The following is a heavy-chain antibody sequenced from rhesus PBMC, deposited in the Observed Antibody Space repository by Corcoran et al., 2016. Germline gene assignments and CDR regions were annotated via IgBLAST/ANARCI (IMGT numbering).Heavy chain of an antibody. J-gene: IGHJ6*01. CDR2: IYGSRGRT. V-gene: IGHV4-76*01. CDR3: ARRYSNFLYGLDS. D-gene: IGHD4-23*01. Sequence: QVQLQESGPGVVKPSETLSLTCTVSGGSISSRSDWSSIRPLPGQGLEWSGYIYGSRGRTNYNPSLKNGGPISKEATKGQFSLKRSSVTAADTAVYYCARRYSNFLYGLDSWGQGVVVTVSS. CDR1: GGSISSRSD.